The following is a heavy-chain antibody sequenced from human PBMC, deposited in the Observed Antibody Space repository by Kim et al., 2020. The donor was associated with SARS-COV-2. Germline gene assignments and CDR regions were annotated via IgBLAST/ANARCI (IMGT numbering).Heavy chain of an antibody. Sequence: GGSLRLSCAASGFTFSSYSMNWVRQAPGKGLEWVSSISSSSCYIYYADSVKGRFTISRDNAKNSLYLQMNSLGAEDTAVYYCARLMSATIFGVVIPSHYYYGMDVWGQGTTVTVSS. J-gene: IGHJ6*02. V-gene: IGHV3-21*01. CDR3: ARLMSATIFGVVIPSHYYYGMDV. D-gene: IGHD3-3*01. CDR1: GFTFSSYS. CDR2: ISSSSCYI.